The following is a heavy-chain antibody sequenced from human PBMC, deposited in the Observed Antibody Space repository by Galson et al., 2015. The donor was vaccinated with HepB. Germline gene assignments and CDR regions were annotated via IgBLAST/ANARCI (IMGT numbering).Heavy chain of an antibody. CDR2: ISYDGSNK. CDR3: AKEAIPVAGTFPAWYTDY. V-gene: IGHV3-30*18. J-gene: IGHJ4*02. D-gene: IGHD6-19*01. Sequence: SLRLSCAASGFTFSSYGMHWVRQAPGKGLEWVAVISYDGSNKYYADSVKGRFTISRDNSKNTLYLQMNSLRAEDTAVYYCAKEAIPVAGTFPAWYTDYWGQGTLVTVSS. CDR1: GFTFSSYG.